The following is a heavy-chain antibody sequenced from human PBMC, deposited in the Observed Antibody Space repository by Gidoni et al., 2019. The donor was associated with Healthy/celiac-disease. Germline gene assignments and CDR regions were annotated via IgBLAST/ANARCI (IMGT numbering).Heavy chain of an antibody. CDR1: GFTFSSYA. CDR3: AKGVTTEPLFGIDP. J-gene: IGHJ5*02. V-gene: IGHV3-23*01. CDR2: ISGSVVSP. D-gene: IGHD4-17*01. Sequence: EVQLLESGGGLVQPGGSLRLSCAASGFTFSSYAMSWVRQAPGKGLGWVSAISGSVVSPYYADSVKGRFTISRDNSKNTLYLQMNSLRAEDTAVYYCAKGVTTEPLFGIDPWGQGTLVTVSS.